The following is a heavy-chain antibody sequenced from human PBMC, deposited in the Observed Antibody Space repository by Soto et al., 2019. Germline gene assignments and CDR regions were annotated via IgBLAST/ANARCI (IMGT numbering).Heavy chain of an antibody. CDR1: GGTFSSYT. CDR3: ARDGWEYGMDG. D-gene: IGHD6-19*01. CDR2: IIPILGIA. J-gene: IGHJ6*02. V-gene: IGHV1-69*08. Sequence: QVQLVQSGAEVKKPGSSVKVSCKASGGTFSSYTISWVRQAPGQGIEWMGRIIPILGIANYAQKFQGRVTITADKSTSTAYMELRSLRSEDTAVYYCARDGWEYGMDGWGQGTTVTVSS.